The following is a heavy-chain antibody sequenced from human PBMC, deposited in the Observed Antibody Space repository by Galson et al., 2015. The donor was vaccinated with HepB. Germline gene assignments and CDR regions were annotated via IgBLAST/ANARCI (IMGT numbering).Heavy chain of an antibody. Sequence: SLRLSCATSGFTFNSYVMSWVRQAPGKGLEWVSGISGSGGTTYYADSVKGRFTISRDNSKNTLYLQMNSLRAEDTAIYYCAKSGSSWTEFDYWGQGTLVTVSS. CDR3: AKSGSSWTEFDY. D-gene: IGHD6-13*01. V-gene: IGHV3-23*01. J-gene: IGHJ4*02. CDR2: ISGSGGTT. CDR1: GFTFNSYV.